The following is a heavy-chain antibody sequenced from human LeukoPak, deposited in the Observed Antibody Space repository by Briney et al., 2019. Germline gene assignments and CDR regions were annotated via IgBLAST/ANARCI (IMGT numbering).Heavy chain of an antibody. J-gene: IGHJ4*02. Sequence: GRSLRLSCAASGFSFSTYGMHWVRQATGKGLEWVAVISYDGNNKYYADSVKGRFSISRDNSKSTLYLQMNSLRAEDTAVYYCGGGWYFFDYWGQGTLVTVSS. CDR1: GFSFSTYG. D-gene: IGHD6-19*01. V-gene: IGHV3-30*03. CDR2: ISYDGNNK. CDR3: GGGWYFFDY.